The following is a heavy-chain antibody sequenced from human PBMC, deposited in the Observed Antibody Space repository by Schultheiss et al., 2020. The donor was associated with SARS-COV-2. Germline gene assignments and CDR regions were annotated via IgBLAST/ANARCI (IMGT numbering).Heavy chain of an antibody. Sequence: GGSLRLSCKGSGYSFTSYGISWVRQMPGKGLEWMGIIYPADSDTRYSPSFQGQVSISADKSITTAYLQWSSLKASDTAMYYCARQPKYSSSSANNYFYGMDVWGQGTTVTVSS. CDR3: ARQPKYSSSSANNYFYGMDV. CDR1: GYSFTSYG. CDR2: IYPADSDT. V-gene: IGHV5-51*01. D-gene: IGHD6-6*01. J-gene: IGHJ6*02.